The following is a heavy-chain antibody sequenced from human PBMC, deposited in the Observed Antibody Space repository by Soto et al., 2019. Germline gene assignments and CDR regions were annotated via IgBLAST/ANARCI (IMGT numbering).Heavy chain of an antibody. CDR2: ISYDGSNE. D-gene: IGHD3-22*01. J-gene: IGHJ6*02. Sequence: ESGGGVVQPGRSLRLSCAASGFTFSFYGMHWVRQAPGKGLEWVAVISYDGSNEYYVDSVKGRLTISRDNSKNTLYLQMNSLRPEDTAVYYCAKGVAVRRNYYYGMDVWGQGTTVTVSS. V-gene: IGHV3-30*18. CDR1: GFTFSFYG. CDR3: AKGVAVRRNYYYGMDV.